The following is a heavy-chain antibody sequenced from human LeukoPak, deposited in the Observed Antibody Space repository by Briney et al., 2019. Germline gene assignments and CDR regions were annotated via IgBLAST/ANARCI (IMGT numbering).Heavy chain of an antibody. Sequence: PCGSLLKFCTVTAVSTFTNSMSCVRTFSVDALELVLFFFSSTHYSDSVKGRFTISRDNAKNSLYLQMNSLRAEDTAVYYCARVHGGYPFDYWGQGTLVTVSS. CDR3: ARVHGGYPFDY. CDR1: AVSTFTNS. CDR2: FFSST. V-gene: IGHV3-53*01. D-gene: IGHD2-15*01. J-gene: IGHJ4*02.